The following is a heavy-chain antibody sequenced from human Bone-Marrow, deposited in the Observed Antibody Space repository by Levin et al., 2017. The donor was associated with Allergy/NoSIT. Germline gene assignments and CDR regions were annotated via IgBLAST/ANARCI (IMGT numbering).Heavy chain of an antibody. CDR1: GYTFTSYY. CDR3: ARDWSRLLTYYYDSSGQSRAFDI. V-gene: IGHV1-46*01. Sequence: AGESLKISCKASGYTFTSYYMHWVRQAPGQGLEWMGIINPSGGSTSYAQKFQGRVTMTRDTSTSTVYMELSSLRSEDTAVYYCARDWSRLLTYYYDSSGQSRAFDIWGQGTMVTVSS. CDR2: INPSGGST. J-gene: IGHJ3*02. D-gene: IGHD3-22*01.